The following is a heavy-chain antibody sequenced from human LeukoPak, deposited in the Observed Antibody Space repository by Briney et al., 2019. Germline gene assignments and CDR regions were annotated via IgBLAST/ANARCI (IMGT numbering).Heavy chain of an antibody. CDR3: ARHPGYSDYDHGEHYFDY. CDR2: IYYSGST. Sequence: PSETLSLTCTVSGGSFSTGSYYWDWIRQPPGKGLEWIGSIYYSGSTYCNPSLKSRVTISVDTSKNQFSLKLNSVTDADTAVYYCARHPGYSDYDHGEHYFDYWGQGTLVTVSS. V-gene: IGHV4-39*01. D-gene: IGHD5-12*01. CDR1: GGSFSTGSYY. J-gene: IGHJ4*02.